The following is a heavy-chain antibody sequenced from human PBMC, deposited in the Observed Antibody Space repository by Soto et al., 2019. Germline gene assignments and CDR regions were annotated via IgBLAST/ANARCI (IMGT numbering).Heavy chain of an antibody. Sequence: SETLSLTCTVSGGSISSYYWSWIRQPPGKGLEWIGYIYYSGSTNYNPSLKSRVTISVDTSKNQFSLKLSSVTAADTAVYYCASTVLMVYEPYYFDYWGQGTLVTVSS. V-gene: IGHV4-59*01. CDR1: GGSISSYY. D-gene: IGHD2-8*01. CDR2: IYYSGST. J-gene: IGHJ4*02. CDR3: ASTVLMVYEPYYFDY.